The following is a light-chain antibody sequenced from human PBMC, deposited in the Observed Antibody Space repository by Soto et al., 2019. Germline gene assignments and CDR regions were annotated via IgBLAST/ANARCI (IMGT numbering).Light chain of an antibody. Sequence: QSALTQPASVSGSPGQTITISCTGTSSDIGRYNYVSWFQQHPGKVPKLVIFEVNYRPSGVSDRFSGSKSGNTASLTITGLQAEDDADYYCTSCITANTRCVFGSGTKVTVL. CDR3: TSCITANTRCV. CDR1: SSDIGRYNY. CDR2: EVN. V-gene: IGLV2-14*01. J-gene: IGLJ1*01.